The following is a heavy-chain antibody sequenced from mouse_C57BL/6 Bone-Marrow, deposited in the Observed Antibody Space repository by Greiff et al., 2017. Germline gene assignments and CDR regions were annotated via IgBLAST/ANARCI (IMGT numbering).Heavy chain of an antibody. J-gene: IGHJ3*01. CDR2: INSDGGST. CDR3: AINGYDEGFIAY. D-gene: IGHD2-2*01. CDR1: EYEFPSHD. V-gene: IGHV5-2*01. Sequence: EVMLVESGGGLVQPGESLKLSCESNEYEFPSHDMSWVRKTPEKRLELVAAINSDGGSTYYPDTMERRFIISRDNTKKTLYLQMSSLRSEDTALYYCAINGYDEGFIAYWSQGTLVTVSA.